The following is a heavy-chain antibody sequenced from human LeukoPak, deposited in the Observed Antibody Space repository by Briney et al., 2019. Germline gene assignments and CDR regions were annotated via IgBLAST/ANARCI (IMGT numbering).Heavy chain of an antibody. CDR2: LWFDGSNK. D-gene: IGHD3-3*01. CDR1: GFSVSNNY. Sequence: PGGSLRLSCAASGFSVSNNYMAWVRQAPGKGLEWVAILWFDGSNKYYADSVKGRFTISRDNSMNTLYLQMNSLRAEDTAVYFCARGTYFDLWSGYSNWLDPWGQGTLVTVSS. CDR3: ARGTYFDLWSGYSNWLDP. J-gene: IGHJ5*02. V-gene: IGHV3-33*08.